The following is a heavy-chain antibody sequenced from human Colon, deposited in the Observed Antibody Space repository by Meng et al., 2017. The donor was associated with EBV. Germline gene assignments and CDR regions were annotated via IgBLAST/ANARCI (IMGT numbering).Heavy chain of an antibody. CDR1: GDPTSSGAYS. D-gene: IGHD2-21*02. Sequence: SRPVPPPQARALTAADSGDPTSSGAYSWSSLRQPAGQGLEWIGYIYHGGTTYTTSLKSRVTISVDNSKNQFSLRLTSVTAADTAVYYCARGPYCGGDCYWFDPWGQGTLVTVSS. J-gene: IGHJ5*02. V-gene: IGHV4-30-2*01. CDR2: IYHGGTT. CDR3: ARGPYCGGDCYWFDP.